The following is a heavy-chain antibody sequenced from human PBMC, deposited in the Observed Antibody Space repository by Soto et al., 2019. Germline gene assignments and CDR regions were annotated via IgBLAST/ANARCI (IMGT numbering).Heavy chain of an antibody. CDR3: ARSWGYLDY. V-gene: IGHV3-53*01. Sequence: EVLVVESGGGLIQPGGSLRLSCAASGFTVRSHYMSWVRQAPGKGLECVSVIYSGGSTDYADSVQGRFTISRDNSKNTLYLQMNSLRAEDTAMYYCARSWGYLDYWGQGTLVTVSS. CDR1: GFTVRSHY. J-gene: IGHJ4*02. D-gene: IGHD3-16*01. CDR2: IYSGGST.